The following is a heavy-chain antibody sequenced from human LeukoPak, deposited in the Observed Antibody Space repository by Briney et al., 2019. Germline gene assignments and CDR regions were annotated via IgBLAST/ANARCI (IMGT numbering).Heavy chain of an antibody. CDR3: AKGSRGSCRGAYCYSFDN. CDR2: ISGSVGST. D-gene: IGHD2-21*02. Sequence: GGSLRLSCAASGFTFSSYAMSWVRPAPGKGLEWVSAISGSVGSTYYADSAKGRFTISRVNSRNTLYLQMNRLRVEDTAVYYCAKGSRGSCRGAYCYSFDNWGQGAVVTVSS. CDR1: GFTFSSYA. V-gene: IGHV3-23*01. J-gene: IGHJ4*02.